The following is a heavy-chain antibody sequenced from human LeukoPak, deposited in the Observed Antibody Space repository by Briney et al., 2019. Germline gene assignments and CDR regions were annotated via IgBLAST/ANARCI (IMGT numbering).Heavy chain of an antibody. V-gene: IGHV1-8*03. Sequence: ASVKVSCKASGYTFTSYDINWVRQATGQGLEWMGWMNPNSGNTGYAQKFQGRVTITTDESTSTAYMELSSLRSEDTAVYYCAREGCTNGVCYTSWFDPWGQGTLVTVSS. J-gene: IGHJ5*02. CDR2: MNPNSGNT. CDR3: AREGCTNGVCYTSWFDP. CDR1: GYTFTSYD. D-gene: IGHD2-8*01.